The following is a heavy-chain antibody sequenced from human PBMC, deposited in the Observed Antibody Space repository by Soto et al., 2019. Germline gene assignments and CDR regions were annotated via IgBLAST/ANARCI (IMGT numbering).Heavy chain of an antibody. V-gene: IGHV3-23*01. D-gene: IGHD3-22*01. Sequence: GGSLRLSCAASGFTFSSYAMSWVRQAPGKGLEWVSAISGSGGSTYYADSVKGRFTISRDNSKNTLYLQMNSLRAEDTAVYYCATFEVPGAYDSSGYYYAPFDYWGQGXLVTVPS. J-gene: IGHJ4*02. CDR3: ATFEVPGAYDSSGYYYAPFDY. CDR2: ISGSGGST. CDR1: GFTFSSYA.